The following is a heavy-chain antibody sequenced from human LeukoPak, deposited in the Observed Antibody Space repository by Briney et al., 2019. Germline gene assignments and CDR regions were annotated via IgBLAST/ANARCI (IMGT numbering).Heavy chain of an antibody. Sequence: ASVKVSCKASGYTFTSYDINWVRQATGQGLEWMGWMNPNSGNTGYAQKFQGRATMTRNTSISTAYMELSSLRSEDTAVYYCARQYDFWSGYYTHLFKYGPYYYYGMDVWGQGTTVTVSS. CDR3: ARQYDFWSGYYTHLFKYGPYYYYGMDV. D-gene: IGHD3-3*01. V-gene: IGHV1-8*01. CDR1: GYTFTSYD. J-gene: IGHJ6*02. CDR2: MNPNSGNT.